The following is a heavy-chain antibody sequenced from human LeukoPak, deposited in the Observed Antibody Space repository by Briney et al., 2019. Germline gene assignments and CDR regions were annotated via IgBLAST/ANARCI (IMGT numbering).Heavy chain of an antibody. CDR2: FDPEDGET. Sequence: ASVKVSCKVSGYTLTELSMHWVRQAPGKGHEGMGGFDPEDGETIYAQKFQGRVTITEDTSKDTDYMEMSSLRSEDTAVYYCATLRESYAYDYWGQGTLVTVSS. J-gene: IGHJ4*02. CDR3: ATLRESYAYDY. V-gene: IGHV1-24*01. D-gene: IGHD3-16*01. CDR1: GYTLTELS.